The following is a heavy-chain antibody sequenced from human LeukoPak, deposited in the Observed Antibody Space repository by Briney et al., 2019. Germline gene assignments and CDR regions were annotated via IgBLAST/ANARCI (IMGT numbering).Heavy chain of an antibody. CDR1: GFTFDDYA. D-gene: IGHD2-2*01. Sequence: PGRSLRLSCAASGFTFDDYAMHWVRQAPGKGLEWVSGISWNSGSIGYEDSVKGRFTISRDNAKNSLYLQMNSLRAEDTALYYCAKDTGSYAMKKWFDPWGQGTLATVSS. V-gene: IGHV3-9*01. CDR2: ISWNSGSI. CDR3: AKDTGSYAMKKWFDP. J-gene: IGHJ5*02.